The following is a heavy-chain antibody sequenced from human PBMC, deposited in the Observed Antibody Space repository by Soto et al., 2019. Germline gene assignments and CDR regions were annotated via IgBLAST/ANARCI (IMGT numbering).Heavy chain of an antibody. D-gene: IGHD2-21*02. CDR1: GDSFSSDDYC. CDR3: ARVAGVAYCGGDCYHFDY. J-gene: IGHJ4*02. V-gene: IGHV4-30-4*01. CDR2: ISYRVDT. Sequence: KPSETLSLTCTVSGDSFSSDDYCWSWIRQPPGKGLEWIGYISYRVDTYYSPSLKSRVTMSIDTSKNQFSLNVSSVTAADTAVYYCARVAGVAYCGGDCYHFDYWGQGTLVTVSS.